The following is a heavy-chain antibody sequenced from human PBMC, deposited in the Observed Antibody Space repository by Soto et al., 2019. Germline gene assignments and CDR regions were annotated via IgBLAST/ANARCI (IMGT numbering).Heavy chain of an antibody. J-gene: IGHJ4*02. CDR3: ATDSPGIAAAGPKFDY. CDR1: RFAFSNFA. CDR2: FDPEDGET. D-gene: IGHD6-13*01. Sequence: SVKVSCKASRFAFSNFAIAWVRQAPGQGLEWMGGFDPEDGETIYAQKFQGRVTMTEDTSTDTAYMELSSLRSEDTAVYYCATDSPGIAAAGPKFDYWGQGTLVTVS. V-gene: IGHV1-24*01.